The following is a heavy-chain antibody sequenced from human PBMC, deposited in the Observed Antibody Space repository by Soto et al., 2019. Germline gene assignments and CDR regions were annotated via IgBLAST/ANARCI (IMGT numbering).Heavy chain of an antibody. CDR2: ISYDGSNT. J-gene: IGHJ4*02. Sequence: GGSLRLSCAASGFIFSSYGIHWVCQAPGKGLEWVAHISYDGSNTHYAESVKGRFTISRDNSKNTVDLQMNSLRAEDTAVYYCAKNPNTYDSTGYSVFDYWGQGTLVTAS. D-gene: IGHD3-22*01. V-gene: IGHV3-30*18. CDR1: GFIFSSYG. CDR3: AKNPNTYDSTGYSVFDY.